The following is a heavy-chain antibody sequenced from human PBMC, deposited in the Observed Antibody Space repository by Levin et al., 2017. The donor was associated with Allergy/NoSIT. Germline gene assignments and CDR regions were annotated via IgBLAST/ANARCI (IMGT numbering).Heavy chain of an antibody. D-gene: IGHD6-19*01. CDR3: AREEGWGYHFGMDV. CDR2: IKQDGSET. J-gene: IGHJ6*02. CDR1: GFTFTTYW. V-gene: IGHV3-7*01. Sequence: RPGGSLRLSCAASGFTFTTYWMTWVRQAPGKGLEWVANIKQDGSETYYVDSVKGRFTISRDNDKNSVYLQMNSLRVDDTAVYYCAREEGWGYHFGMDVWGQGTTVTVSS.